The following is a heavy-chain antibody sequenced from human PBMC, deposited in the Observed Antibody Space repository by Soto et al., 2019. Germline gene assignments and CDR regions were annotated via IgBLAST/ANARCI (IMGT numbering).Heavy chain of an antibody. V-gene: IGHV3-23*01. CDR1: GFTFSSYA. CDR3: TRRGVAGPDDY. CDR2: ISAGGAST. J-gene: IGHJ4*02. D-gene: IGHD6-19*01. Sequence: RXLSFAASGFTFSSYAMSWVRQAPGKGLEWVSAISAGGASTYYADSVKGRFTISRDNSKNTLYLQMNTLRAEDTAVYYCTRRGVAGPDDYWGQGTL.